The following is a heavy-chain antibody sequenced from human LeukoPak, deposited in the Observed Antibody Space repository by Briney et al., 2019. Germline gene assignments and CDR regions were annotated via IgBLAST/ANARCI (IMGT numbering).Heavy chain of an antibody. CDR2: INHSGST. CDR1: GGSFSGYY. V-gene: IGHV4-34*01. D-gene: IGHD3-10*01. CDR3: ARRGSALPYHYGSGKYVDV. Sequence: PSETLSLTCAVYGGSFSGYYWSWIRQPPGKWLEWIGEINHSGSTNYNPSLKSRVTISVDTSKNQFSLKLSSVTAADTAVYHCARRGSALPYHYGSGKYVDVWGKGTTVTVSS. J-gene: IGHJ6*03.